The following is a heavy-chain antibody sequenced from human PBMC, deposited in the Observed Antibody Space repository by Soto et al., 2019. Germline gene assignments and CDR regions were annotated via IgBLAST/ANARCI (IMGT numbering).Heavy chain of an antibody. D-gene: IGHD3-3*01. CDR1: GYTFTSYD. CDR3: ASRTIFGADTYYYGMDV. V-gene: IGHV1-8*01. J-gene: IGHJ6*02. Sequence: ASVKVSCKASGYTFTSYDINWVRQATGQGLEWMGWMNPNSGNTGYAQKFQGRVTMTRNTSISTAYMELSSLRSEDTAVYYCASRTIFGADTYYYGMDVWGQGTTVTVSS. CDR2: MNPNSGNT.